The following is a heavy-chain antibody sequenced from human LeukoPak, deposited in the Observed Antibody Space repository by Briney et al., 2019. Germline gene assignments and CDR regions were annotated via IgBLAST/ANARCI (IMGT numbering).Heavy chain of an antibody. CDR1: GFTFSSYA. CDR2: ISGSGGTT. Sequence: GGSLRLSCAASGFTFSSYAMSWVRQAPGKGLEWVSSISGSGGTTYYADSVKGRFTISRDNSKNTLYLQMNSLRAEDTAVYYCAKDRSNYDILTGFYPADYWGQGTLVTVSS. CDR3: AKDRSNYDILTGFYPADY. D-gene: IGHD3-9*01. J-gene: IGHJ4*02. V-gene: IGHV3-23*01.